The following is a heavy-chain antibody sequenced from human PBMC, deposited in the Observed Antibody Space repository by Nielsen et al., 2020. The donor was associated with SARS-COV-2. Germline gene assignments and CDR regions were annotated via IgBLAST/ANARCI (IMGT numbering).Heavy chain of an antibody. CDR2: ISYDGSNK. V-gene: IGHV3-30*04. CDR1: GFTFSSYA. Sequence: GGSLRLSCAASGFTFSSYAMHWVRQAPGKGLEWVAVISYDGSNKYYADSVKGRFTISRDNSKNTLYLQMNSLRGEDTAVYYCVREGTYGDFPYWGQGTLVTVSS. CDR3: VREGTYGDFPY. J-gene: IGHJ4*02. D-gene: IGHD3-16*01.